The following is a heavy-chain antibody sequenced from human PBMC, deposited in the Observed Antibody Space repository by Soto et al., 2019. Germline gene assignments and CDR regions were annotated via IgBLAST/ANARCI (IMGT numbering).Heavy chain of an antibody. D-gene: IGHD2-21*02. V-gene: IGHV3-33*01. J-gene: IGHJ3*02. CDR2: IWYEGRNI. CDR3: ARAGPYCGSDCYPWAFDI. Sequence: QAQLVESGGGVVQPGTSLRLSCAASGFSFSTYGMHWVRQTPGKGLEWVAIIWYEGRNIYYADSVKGRFTISRDDSKNTVYLEMNSLRPGDTAVYYCARAGPYCGSDCYPWAFDIWGHGTVVTVSS. CDR1: GFSFSTYG.